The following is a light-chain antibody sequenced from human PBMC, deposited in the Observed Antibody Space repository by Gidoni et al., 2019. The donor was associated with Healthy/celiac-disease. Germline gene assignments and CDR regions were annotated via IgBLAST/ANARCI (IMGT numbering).Light chain of an antibody. Sequence: DIQMTQSPSTLSASVGDRVTITCRASQSISSWSAWYQQKPGKAPKLLIYNASSLERWVPSRFSGSGSGTEFTLTISSLQPDDFATYYCQQYNSYSPYTFGQGTKLEIK. CDR2: NAS. CDR1: QSISSW. J-gene: IGKJ2*01. V-gene: IGKV1-5*03. CDR3: QQYNSYSPYT.